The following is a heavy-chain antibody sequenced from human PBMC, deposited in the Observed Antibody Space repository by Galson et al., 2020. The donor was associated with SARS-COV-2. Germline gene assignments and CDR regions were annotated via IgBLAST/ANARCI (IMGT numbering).Heavy chain of an antibody. CDR1: GLTFRSYA. CDR2: ISYDGSEK. CDR3: VRDLGYRGDY. J-gene: IGHJ4*02. V-gene: IGHV3-30-3*01. Sequence: GESLKISCAASGLTFRSYAMHWVRQAPGKGLEWVAVISYDGSEKHYPDSVKGRFTISRDNSNYTLFLQLNNLRPEDTGVYYCVRDLGYRGDYWGQGTLVTVSS. D-gene: IGHD2-15*01.